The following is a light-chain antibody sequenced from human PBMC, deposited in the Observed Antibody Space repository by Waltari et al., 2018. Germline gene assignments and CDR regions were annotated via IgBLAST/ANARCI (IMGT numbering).Light chain of an antibody. Sequence: QSALTQPASVSGSPGQSITISCTGTSSDDGSYKYVSWYQQHPGKAPKLLIYDFSNRSSDVFNCFSGAKSGNTASLTISGLQTEDEATYYCTSYTGFSVRPYVFGTGTKVTVL. V-gene: IGLV2-14*03. CDR2: DFS. CDR1: SSDDGSYKY. CDR3: TSYTGFSVRPYV. J-gene: IGLJ1*01.